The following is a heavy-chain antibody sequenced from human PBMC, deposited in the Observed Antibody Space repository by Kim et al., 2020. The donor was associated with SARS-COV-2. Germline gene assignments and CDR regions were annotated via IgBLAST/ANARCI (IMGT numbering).Heavy chain of an antibody. CDR3: ASPRSSGSGSLLIWGHYYYGMDV. D-gene: IGHD3-10*01. CDR2: ISSSSSYI. V-gene: IGHV3-21*01. CDR1: GFTFSSYS. J-gene: IGHJ6*02. Sequence: GGSLRLSCAASGFTFSSYSMNWVRQAPGKGLEWVSSISSSSSYIYYADSVKGRFTISRDNAKNSLYLQMNSLRAEDTAVYYCASPRSSGSGSLLIWGHYYYGMDVWGQGTTVTVSS.